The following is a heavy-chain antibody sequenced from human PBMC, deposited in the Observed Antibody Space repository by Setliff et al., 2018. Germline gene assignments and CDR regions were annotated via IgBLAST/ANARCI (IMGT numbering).Heavy chain of an antibody. V-gene: IGHV4-39*01. Sequence: PSETLSLTCTVSGGSVSNSGFFWGWLRQAPGKGLEWIGNIYDSGSSNYNASLKSRLIITRDTSKNQISLKLTSVTAADTAVYYCGQGFSRIEGWGNWFDPWGQGILVTVSS. J-gene: IGHJ5*02. CDR3: GQGFSRIEGWGNWFDP. CDR1: GGSVSNSGFF. D-gene: IGHD2-15*01. CDR2: IYDSGSS.